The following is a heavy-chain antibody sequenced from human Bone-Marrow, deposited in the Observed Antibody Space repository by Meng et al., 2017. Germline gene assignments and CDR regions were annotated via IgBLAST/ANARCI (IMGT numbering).Heavy chain of an antibody. CDR3: ARFGGHYYDSSGYYKHY. J-gene: IGHJ4*02. CDR1: GGSVSSSC. CDR2: IYYSGST. D-gene: IGHD3-22*01. V-gene: IGHV4-59*02. Sequence: VHRTEWGPGVVKPSETLSLPFIVSGGSVSSSCWSWIGQPPGKGLEWIGYIYYSGSTNYTPSLKSRVTISVNTSKNQFSLKLSSVTAADTAVYYCARFGGHYYDSSGYYKHYWGQGTLVTVSS.